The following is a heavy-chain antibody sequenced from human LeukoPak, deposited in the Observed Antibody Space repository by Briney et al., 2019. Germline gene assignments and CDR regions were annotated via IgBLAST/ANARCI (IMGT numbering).Heavy chain of an antibody. CDR3: AKDRATAVTRGCDY. CDR1: GLTFSNYA. J-gene: IGHJ4*02. D-gene: IGHD4-17*01. CDR2: ISGSGHST. Sequence: GGSLRLSCAASGLTFSNYAMSWVRQAPGKGVEWVSFISGSGHSTYYADSVKGRFTISRDNSKNTLYLQMNSLRAEDTAVYYCAKDRATAVTRGCDYWGQGTLVTVSS. V-gene: IGHV3-23*01.